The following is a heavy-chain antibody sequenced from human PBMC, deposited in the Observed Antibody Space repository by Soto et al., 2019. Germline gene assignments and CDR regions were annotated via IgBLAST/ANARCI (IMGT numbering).Heavy chain of an antibody. CDR1: GFTFSSYG. D-gene: IGHD3-10*01. Sequence: QVQLVESGGDVVQPGMSLRLSCAASGFTFSSYGMHWVRQAPGKGLEWVAVIWDDGSNKYYTDSVKGRFTISGDNSQNTLYLQMNSLRGEDTAVYYCARVTGSGTAEVGFDYWGQGTLVTVSS. J-gene: IGHJ4*02. CDR2: IWDDGSNK. V-gene: IGHV3-33*01. CDR3: ARVTGSGTAEVGFDY.